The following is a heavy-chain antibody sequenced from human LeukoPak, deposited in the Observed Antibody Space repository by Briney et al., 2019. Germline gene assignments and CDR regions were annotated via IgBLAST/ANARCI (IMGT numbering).Heavy chain of an antibody. V-gene: IGHV1-46*01. J-gene: IGHJ4*02. D-gene: IGHD3-10*01. Sequence: ASVKVSCKASGYTFTSYYMHWVRQAPGQGLGWMGIINPSGGSTSYAQKFQGRVTMTRDTSTSTVYTELSSLRSEDTAVYYCARDLRGYYGSGSYIGYWGQGTLVTVPS. CDR1: GYTFTSYY. CDR2: INPSGGST. CDR3: ARDLRGYYGSGSYIGY.